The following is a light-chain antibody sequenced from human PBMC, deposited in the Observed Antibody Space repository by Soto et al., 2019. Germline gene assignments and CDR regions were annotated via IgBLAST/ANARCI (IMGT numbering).Light chain of an antibody. CDR3: QQYSDFLIS. V-gene: IGKV1-5*01. Sequence: DIQMTQSPSTLSASVGDRVTITCRASQSISSWLAWYQQKPGKAPKLLIYDASNLESGVPSRFSGSGSGTEFTLTISSLQPDDFATYYCQQYSDFLISFGPGTTVDFK. CDR2: DAS. J-gene: IGKJ3*01. CDR1: QSISSW.